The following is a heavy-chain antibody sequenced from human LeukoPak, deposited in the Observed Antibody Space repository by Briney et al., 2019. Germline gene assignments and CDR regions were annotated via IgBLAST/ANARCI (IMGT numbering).Heavy chain of an antibody. V-gene: IGHV4-59*01. CDR3: ARAPYYYYVDV. Sequence: SETLSLTCTVSGGSISTYYWSWIRQPPGKGLEWIGYILHSGSTNYNPSLKSRVTISVDTSKNQFSLKLSSVTAADTAVYYCARAPYYYYVDVWGKGTTVTVSS. CDR1: GGSISTYY. CDR2: ILHSGST. J-gene: IGHJ6*03.